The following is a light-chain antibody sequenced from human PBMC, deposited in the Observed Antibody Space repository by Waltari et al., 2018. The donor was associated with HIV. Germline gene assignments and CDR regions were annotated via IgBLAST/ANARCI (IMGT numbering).Light chain of an antibody. CDR3: CSFADTNTWV. V-gene: IGLV2-23*02. CDR1: SSDVGSHNL. Sequence: QPALTQPASVSGSPGQSITISCTATSSDVGSHNLVSSCQHHPGRAPKLIIDEVIKRPSGVSHRFSGSKSGNTASLTISVLQAEDEADYYCCSFADTNTWVFGGGTKLTVL. J-gene: IGLJ3*02. CDR2: EVI.